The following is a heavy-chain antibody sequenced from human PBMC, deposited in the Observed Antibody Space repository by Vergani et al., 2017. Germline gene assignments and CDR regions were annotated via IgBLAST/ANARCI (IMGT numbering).Heavy chain of an antibody. Sequence: QVQLQESGPGLVKPSQTLSLTCTVSGGSISSGGYYWSWIRQHPGKGLEWIGYIYYSGSTYYNPSLKSRVTISVDTSKNQFSLKLSSVTAADTAVYYWARAVRYGYCSGGSCSSPYYFDYWGQGTLVTVSS. CDR2: IYYSGST. V-gene: IGHV4-31*03. CDR3: ARAVRYGYCSGGSCSSPYYFDY. CDR1: GGSISSGGYY. J-gene: IGHJ4*02. D-gene: IGHD2-15*01.